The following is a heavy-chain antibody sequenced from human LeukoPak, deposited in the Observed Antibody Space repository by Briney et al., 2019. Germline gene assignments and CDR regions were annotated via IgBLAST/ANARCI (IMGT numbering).Heavy chain of an antibody. J-gene: IGHJ4*02. CDR3: AKPYYYGSRSYMDY. CDR2: ISYDGSNT. CDR1: GFTFSSYG. Sequence: GGSLRLSCAASGFTFSSYGMYWARQAPGKGLEWVAVISYDGSNTYYADSVKGRFTISRDNSKNMLYLQMNSLRAEDTAVYYCAKPYYYGSRSYMDYWGQGTLVTVSS. D-gene: IGHD3-10*01. V-gene: IGHV3-30*18.